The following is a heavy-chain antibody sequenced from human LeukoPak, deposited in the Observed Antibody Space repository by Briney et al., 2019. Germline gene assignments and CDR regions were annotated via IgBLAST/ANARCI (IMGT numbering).Heavy chain of an antibody. Sequence: GGSLRLSCAASGFTFSNAWMSWVRQAPGKGLEWVSGINWNGGSTGYADSVKGRFTISRDNSKNTLYLQMNSLRAEDTAVYYCAKREMWLRYWGQGTLVTVSS. D-gene: IGHD5-12*01. V-gene: IGHV3-20*04. CDR3: AKREMWLRY. CDR2: INWNGGST. CDR1: GFTFSNAW. J-gene: IGHJ4*02.